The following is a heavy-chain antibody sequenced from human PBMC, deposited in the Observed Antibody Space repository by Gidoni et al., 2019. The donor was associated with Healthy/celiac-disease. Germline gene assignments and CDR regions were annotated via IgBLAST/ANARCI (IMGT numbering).Heavy chain of an antibody. CDR1: GGSISSSSYY. J-gene: IGHJ6*02. D-gene: IGHD3-10*01. CDR2: IYYSGST. V-gene: IGHV4-39*07. CDR3: ARDRELLWFGELYYYYGMDV. Sequence: QLQLQESGPGLVQPSETLSLTCTVSGGSISSSSYYWGWIRQPPGKGLEWIGSIYYSGSTYYNPSLKSRVTISVDTSKNQFSLKLSSVTAADTAVYYCARDRELLWFGELYYYYGMDVWGQGTTVTVSS.